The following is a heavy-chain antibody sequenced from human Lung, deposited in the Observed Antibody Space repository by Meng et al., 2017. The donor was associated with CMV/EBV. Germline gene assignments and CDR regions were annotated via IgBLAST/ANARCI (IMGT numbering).Heavy chain of an antibody. CDR3: ARVTEYGGNCFDS. V-gene: IGHV4-4*02. Sequence: SXTXSLXCAVSGTSISTSNWWSWVRQPPGKGLEWIGEVYHSGYTNYNPSLKSRVTMSVDRSKNQFSLKLSSVTAADTAVYYCARVTEYGGNCFDSWGQGNLV. CDR1: GTSISTSNW. D-gene: IGHD4/OR15-4a*01. J-gene: IGHJ4*02. CDR2: VYHSGYT.